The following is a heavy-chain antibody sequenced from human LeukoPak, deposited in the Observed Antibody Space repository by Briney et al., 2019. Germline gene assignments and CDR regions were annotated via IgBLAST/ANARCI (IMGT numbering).Heavy chain of an antibody. V-gene: IGHV4-30-2*01. Sequence: SQTLSLTCAVSGGSISSGGYSWSWIRQPPGKGLEWIGYIYQSGSTYYNPSLKSRVTISVDRSKNQFSPKLSSVTAADTAVYYCALGGTYYYDSSGYYHEIWGQGTMVTVSS. CDR1: GGSISSGGYS. CDR3: ALGGTYYYDSSGYYHEI. J-gene: IGHJ3*02. D-gene: IGHD3-22*01. CDR2: IYQSGST.